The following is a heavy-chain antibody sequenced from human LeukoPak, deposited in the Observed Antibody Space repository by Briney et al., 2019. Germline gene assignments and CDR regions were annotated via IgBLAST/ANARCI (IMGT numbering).Heavy chain of an antibody. CDR3: ARHPRVGSSPIEDYFDY. D-gene: IGHD6-13*01. CDR1: GGSISSSSYY. V-gene: IGHV4-39*01. J-gene: IGHJ4*02. CDR2: IYYSGST. Sequence: SETLSLTCTVSGGSISSSSYYWGCIRQPPGKGLECIGSIYYSGSTYYNPSLKSRVTISVDTSKNQFSLKLSSVTAADTAVYYCARHPRVGSSPIEDYFDYWGQGTLVTVSS.